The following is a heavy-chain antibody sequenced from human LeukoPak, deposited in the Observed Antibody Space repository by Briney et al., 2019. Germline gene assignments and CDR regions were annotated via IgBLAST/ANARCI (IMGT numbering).Heavy chain of an antibody. CDR1: GFTFSSNA. J-gene: IGHJ4*02. CDR3: AREYYDSSGYYY. D-gene: IGHD3-22*01. CDR2: IKQDGSEK. Sequence: GGSLRLSCAASGFTFSSNAMNWVRQAPGKGLEWVANIKQDGSEKYYVDSVKGRFTISRDNAKNSLYLQMNSLRAEDTAVYYCAREYYDSSGYYYWGQGTLVTVSS. V-gene: IGHV3-7*01.